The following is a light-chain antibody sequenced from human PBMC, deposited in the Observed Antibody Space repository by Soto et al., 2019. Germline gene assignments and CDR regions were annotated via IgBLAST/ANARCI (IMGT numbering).Light chain of an antibody. CDR3: QQYSSSPLT. CDR2: GAS. CDR1: QSVSSN. J-gene: IGKJ4*01. Sequence: GPQSVSPGGRATLSLRASQSVSSNLAWYQQKPGQAPRLLIYGASNRATGIPDRFSGSGSGTEFTLTISRLEPEDFAVYYCQQYSSSPLTVGGGTKVDIK. V-gene: IGKV3-20*01.